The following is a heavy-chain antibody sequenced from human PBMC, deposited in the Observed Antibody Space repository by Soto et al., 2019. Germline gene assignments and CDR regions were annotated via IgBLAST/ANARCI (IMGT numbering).Heavy chain of an antibody. CDR2: INPSTAT. V-gene: IGHV1-46*01. CDR3: ARERLVTGTGYYDGMDV. D-gene: IGHD1-1*01. J-gene: IGHJ6*02. CDR1: GNTFTSYH. Sequence: GASVKVSCKASGNTFTSYHVHWLRQAPGQGLEWLGVINPSTATTYAQKFQGRLTVTRDTSTNTVYMVLSSLRSEDTAVYYCARERLVTGTGYYDGMDVWGRGTTVTVSS.